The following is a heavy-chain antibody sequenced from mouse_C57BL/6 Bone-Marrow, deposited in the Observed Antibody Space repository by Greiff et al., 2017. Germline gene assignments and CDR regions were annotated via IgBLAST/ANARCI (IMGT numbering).Heavy chain of an antibody. J-gene: IGHJ3*01. Sequence: VKLMESGAELMKPGASVKLSCKATGYTFTGYWIAWVKQRPGHGLEWIGEILPGSGSTNYNEKFKSKATLTVDTSSSTAYMQLSSLTSEDSAVYYCARWAYWGQGTLVTVSA. CDR3: ARWAY. V-gene: IGHV1-9*01. CDR1: GYTFTGYW. CDR2: ILPGSGST.